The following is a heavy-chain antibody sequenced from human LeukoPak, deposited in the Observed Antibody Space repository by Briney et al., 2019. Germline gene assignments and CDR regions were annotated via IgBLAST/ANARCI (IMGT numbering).Heavy chain of an antibody. CDR1: GGTFSSYA. V-gene: IGHV1-69*13. CDR3: AREGYCSGGSCLFYYYYYGMDV. J-gene: IGHJ6*02. CDR2: IIPIFGTA. Sequence: SVKVSCKASGGTFSSYAISWVRQAPGQGLEWMGGIIPIFGTANYAQKFQGRVTITADESTSTAYMELSSLRSEDTAVYYCAREGYCSGGSCLFYYYYYGMDVWGQGTMVTVSS. D-gene: IGHD2-15*01.